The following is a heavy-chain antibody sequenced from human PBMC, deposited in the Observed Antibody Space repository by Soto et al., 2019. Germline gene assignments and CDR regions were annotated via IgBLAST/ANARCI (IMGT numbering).Heavy chain of an antibody. J-gene: IGHJ6*02. CDR1: GDSVSSNSAA. Sequence: TQTLSLTCAISGDSVSSNSAAWNWIRQSPSRGLEWLGRTYYRSKWYNDYAVSVKSRITINPDTSKNQFSLQLNSVTPEDTAVYYCARDRLWLRDDYYYYGMDVCGQGTTVTVSS. D-gene: IGHD5-12*01. CDR3: ARDRLWLRDDYYYYGMDV. V-gene: IGHV6-1*01. CDR2: TYYRSKWYN.